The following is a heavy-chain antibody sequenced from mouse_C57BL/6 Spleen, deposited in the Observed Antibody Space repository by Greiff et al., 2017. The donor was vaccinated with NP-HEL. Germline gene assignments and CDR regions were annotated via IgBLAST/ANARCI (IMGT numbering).Heavy chain of an antibody. CDR2: IWSGGST. J-gene: IGHJ2*01. D-gene: IGHD4-1*01. Sequence: VKLQESGPGLVQPSQSLSITCTVSGFSLTNYGVHWVRQSPGKGLEWLGVIWSGGSTDYNAAFISRLSISKDNSKSQVFFKMNSLQADDTAIYCCARGVGRGYFDFWGQGTTLTVSS. CDR1: GFSLTNYG. V-gene: IGHV2-2*01. CDR3: ARGVGRGYFDF.